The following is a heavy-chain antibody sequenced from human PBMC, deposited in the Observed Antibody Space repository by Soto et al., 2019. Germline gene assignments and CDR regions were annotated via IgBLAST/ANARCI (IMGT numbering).Heavy chain of an antibody. V-gene: IGHV3-23*01. CDR2: IDSSGAYT. J-gene: IGHJ4*02. D-gene: IGHD1-1*01. CDR3: AMSNGPVQY. Sequence: PGGSLRLSCAASGFTFSSYAMQWVRQAPGKGLDWVSAIDSSGAYTYYAGSVRGRFTISRDNSHNIVYLHMSGLRVDDTALYYCAMSNGPVQYWGLGTLVTVSS. CDR1: GFTFSSYA.